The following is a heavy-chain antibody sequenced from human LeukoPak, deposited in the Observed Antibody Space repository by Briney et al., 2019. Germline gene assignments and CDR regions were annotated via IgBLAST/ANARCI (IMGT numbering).Heavy chain of an antibody. CDR2: ILSTGTT. Sequence: GGSLRLSCAASGFPFSASAMTWVRQAPGKGLEWVSHILSTGTTYYADSVRGRFTISRDNSKNTLYLLMTSLRADDTAVYYCVTVKYDYGDPVGWFDPWGQGTLVTVSS. D-gene: IGHD4-17*01. CDR3: VTVKYDYGDPVGWFDP. V-gene: IGHV3-23*01. CDR1: GFPFSASA. J-gene: IGHJ5*02.